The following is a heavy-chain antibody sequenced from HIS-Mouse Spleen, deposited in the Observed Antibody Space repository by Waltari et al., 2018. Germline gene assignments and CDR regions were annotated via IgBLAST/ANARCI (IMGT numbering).Heavy chain of an antibody. CDR3: AREIPYSSSWYDWYFDL. J-gene: IGHJ2*01. V-gene: IGHV4-39*07. D-gene: IGHD6-13*01. Sequence: QLQLQESGPGLVKPSETLSLTCPVSGGSISSSSYYWGWIRQPPGKGLAWIVSIYYLGSTYYSPSLKSRVTISVDTSKNQFSLKLSSVTAADTAVYYCAREIPYSSSWYDWYFDLWGRGTLVTVSS. CDR1: GGSISSSSYY. CDR2: IYYLGST.